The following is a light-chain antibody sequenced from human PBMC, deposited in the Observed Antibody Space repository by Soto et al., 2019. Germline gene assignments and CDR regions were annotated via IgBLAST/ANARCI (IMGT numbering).Light chain of an antibody. CDR1: SSDVGGYNY. CDR3: SSYAGSNNPYV. V-gene: IGLV2-8*01. Sequence: QSALTQPPSASGSPGQSVTISCAGTSSDVGGYNYVSWYQKHPGKAPKLLIYEVTKRPLGVPDRFSGSKSGNTASLTVSGLQAEDEADYYCSSYAGSNNPYVFGTGTKLTVL. CDR2: EVT. J-gene: IGLJ1*01.